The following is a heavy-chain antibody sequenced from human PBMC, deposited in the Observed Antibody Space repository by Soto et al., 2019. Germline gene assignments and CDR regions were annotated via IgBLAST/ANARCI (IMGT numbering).Heavy chain of an antibody. D-gene: IGHD6-25*01. J-gene: IGHJ6*03. V-gene: IGHV1-18*04. CDR3: ARVAAADYSLSAYYYYYMDV. CDR2: ISAYNGNT. CDR1: GYTFTSYY. Sequence: ASLKVSCKASGYTFTSYYMHWVRQAPGQGLEWMGWISAYNGNTNYAQKLQGRVTMTTDTSTSTAYMELRSLRSDDTAVYYCARVAAADYSLSAYYYYYMDVWGKGTTVTVSS.